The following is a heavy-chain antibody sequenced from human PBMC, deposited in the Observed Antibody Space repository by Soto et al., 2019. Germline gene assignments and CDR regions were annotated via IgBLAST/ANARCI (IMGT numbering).Heavy chain of an antibody. J-gene: IGHJ4*02. D-gene: IGHD6-25*01. CDR3: AKFFVETGSNSGWPWSFHY. CDR1: GFTFSSYA. V-gene: IGHV3-23*01. Sequence: EVQLLESGGGLVQPGRSLRLSCAASGFTFSSYAMSWVRQAPGQRLDWVSAISGSGGTTYYADSVKGRFTISRDNSKNTLFLQMNSLRAEDAAVYYCAKFFVETGSNSGWPWSFHYWGQGTLVTVSS. CDR2: ISGSGGTT.